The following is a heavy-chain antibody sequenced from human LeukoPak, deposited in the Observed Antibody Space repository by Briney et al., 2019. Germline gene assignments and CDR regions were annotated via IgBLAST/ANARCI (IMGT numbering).Heavy chain of an antibody. CDR1: GYTFTDYT. CDR2: INGGSGNT. J-gene: IGHJ4*02. D-gene: IGHD3-22*01. CDR3: ANPRYDSSGYYYVD. V-gene: IGHV1-3*01. Sequence: ASVKVPCKASGYTFTDYTMHWLRQAPGQRLDWMGWINGGSGNTKYSPEFQGRVTITRDTSASTAYMELSSLRSEDTPVYYCANPRYDSSGYYYVDWGQGTLVTVSS.